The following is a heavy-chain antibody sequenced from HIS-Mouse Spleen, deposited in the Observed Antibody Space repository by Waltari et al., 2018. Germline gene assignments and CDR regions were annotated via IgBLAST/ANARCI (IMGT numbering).Heavy chain of an antibody. Sequence: QLQLQESGPGLVKPSETLSLTCTVSGGSISSSSYYWGWIRQPPGKGLAWIGSNYYSGGTYYNPSLKSRVTISVDTSKNQFSLKLSSVTAADTAVYYCAREIPYSSSWYDWYFDLWGRGTLVTVSS. V-gene: IGHV4-39*07. J-gene: IGHJ2*01. CDR1: GGSISSSSYY. CDR3: AREIPYSSSWYDWYFDL. D-gene: IGHD6-13*01. CDR2: NYYSGGT.